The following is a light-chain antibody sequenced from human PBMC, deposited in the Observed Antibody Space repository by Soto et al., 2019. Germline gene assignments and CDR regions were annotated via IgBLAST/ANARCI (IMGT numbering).Light chain of an antibody. CDR3: FSFTTDWTHV. Sequence: QSVLTQPRSVSGSPGQSVAISCTGTSSDVGGYNYVSWYQQHPGKAPTLIISEVSNRPSGVSNRFSGSKSGNAASLTISGLQAEDEADYFCFSFTTDWTHVFGTGTKVTV. CDR2: EVS. J-gene: IGLJ1*01. CDR1: SSDVGGYNY. V-gene: IGLV2-14*01.